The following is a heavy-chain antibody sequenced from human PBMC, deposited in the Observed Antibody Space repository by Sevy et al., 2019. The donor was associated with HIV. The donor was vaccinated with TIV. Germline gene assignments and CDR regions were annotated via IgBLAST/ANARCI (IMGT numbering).Heavy chain of an antibody. D-gene: IGHD4-17*01. J-gene: IGHJ6*02. Sequence: GGSLRLSCAASGFTFSDYYMSWIRQAPGKGLEWVSYISGGDTTIYYADSVKGRFSISRDNAKNSLYLQMHSLRAEDTAVYYCARDHVKDGDLGDYYYYAMDVWGQGTTVTVSS. CDR1: GFTFSDYY. V-gene: IGHV3-11*01. CDR2: ISGGDTTI. CDR3: ARDHVKDGDLGDYYYYAMDV.